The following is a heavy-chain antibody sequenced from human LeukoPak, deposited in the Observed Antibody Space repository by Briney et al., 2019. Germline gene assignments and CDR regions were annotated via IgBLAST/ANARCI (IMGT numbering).Heavy chain of an antibody. Sequence: GGSLRLSCAASGFTFNSYGMHWVRQAPGKGLEWVAVIWYDGSNKYYADSVKGRFTISRDNSKNTLYLQMNSLRAEDTAVYYCARGIRRWYYFDYWGQGTLVTVSS. CDR2: IWYDGSNK. V-gene: IGHV3-33*01. J-gene: IGHJ4*02. D-gene: IGHD6-13*01. CDR3: ARGIRRWYYFDY. CDR1: GFTFNSYG.